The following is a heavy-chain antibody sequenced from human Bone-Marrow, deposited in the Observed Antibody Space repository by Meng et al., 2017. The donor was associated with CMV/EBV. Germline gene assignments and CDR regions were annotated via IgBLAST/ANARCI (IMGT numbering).Heavy chain of an antibody. CDR3: ARGLRYSSPYNWFDP. D-gene: IGHD6-6*01. Sequence: ASVKVSCKASGYTFTSYGISWVRQAPGQGLEWMGWISAYNGNTNYAQKLQGRVTMTTDTSTSTAYMELSRLRSDDTAVYYCARGLRYSSPYNWFDPWGQGTLVTVSS. CDR1: GYTFTSYG. J-gene: IGHJ5*02. V-gene: IGHV1-18*01. CDR2: ISAYNGNT.